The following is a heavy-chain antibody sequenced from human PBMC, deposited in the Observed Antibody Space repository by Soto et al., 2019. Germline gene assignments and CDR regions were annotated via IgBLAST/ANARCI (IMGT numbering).Heavy chain of an antibody. CDR2: ISGSGATT. CDR1: GFTFNTYA. D-gene: IGHD2-8*01. CDR3: AKGRGGVYYCCGVDV. V-gene: IGHV3-23*01. J-gene: IGHJ6*02. Sequence: EVQLLESGGGLVQPGESLTLSCAASGFTFNTYAMTWARRAPGKGLEWVSAISGSGATTYVADSVKGRFTISRDNSKDTMYLQMNGLSAEYRAIYYCAKGRGGVYYCCGVDVWGQWTAVTVSS.